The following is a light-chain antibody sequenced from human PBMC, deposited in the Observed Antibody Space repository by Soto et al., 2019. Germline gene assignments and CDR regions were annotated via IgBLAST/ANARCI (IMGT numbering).Light chain of an antibody. J-gene: IGKJ4*01. CDR3: QNYYSAPLT. Sequence: DIQMTQSPSTLSGSVGDRVTITCRASQTISSWLAWYQQKPGKAPKLLIYKASTLKSGVPSRFSGSGSGTEFTLTISSLQPDDFATYYCQNYYSAPLTFGGGTKVDIK. CDR2: KAS. V-gene: IGKV1-5*03. CDR1: QTISSW.